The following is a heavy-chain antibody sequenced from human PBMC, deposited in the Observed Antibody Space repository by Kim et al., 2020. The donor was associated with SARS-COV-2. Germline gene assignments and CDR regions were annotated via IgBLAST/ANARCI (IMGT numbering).Heavy chain of an antibody. V-gene: IGHV4-39*01. CDR3: ARTSDSGSAFDI. D-gene: IGHD1-26*01. Sequence: YNPTPQSRVTISLDTSKNQFSLKLSSVTAADTAVYYCARTSDSGSAFDIWGQGKMVTDSS. J-gene: IGHJ3*02.